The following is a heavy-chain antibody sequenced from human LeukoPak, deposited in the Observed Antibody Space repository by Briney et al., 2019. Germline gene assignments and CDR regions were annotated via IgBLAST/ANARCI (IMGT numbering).Heavy chain of an antibody. CDR2: TIPILGIA. D-gene: IGHD2-8*01. CDR1: GGTFSSYT. J-gene: IGHJ3*02. Sequence: GASVKVSCKASGGTFSSYTISWVRQAPGQGLEWMGRTIPILGIANYAQKFQGRVTITADKSTSTAYTELSSLRSEDTAVYYCARGVSSYPTDAFDIWGQGTMVTVSS. V-gene: IGHV1-69*02. CDR3: ARGVSSYPTDAFDI.